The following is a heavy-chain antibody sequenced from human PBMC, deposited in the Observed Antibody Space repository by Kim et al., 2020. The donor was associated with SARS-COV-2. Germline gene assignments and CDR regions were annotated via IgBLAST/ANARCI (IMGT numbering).Heavy chain of an antibody. CDR3: AREKAAADY. CDR2: SGK. Sequence: SGKPYVDSVKGRFTISRDNAKNSLYLQMSSLRDEGTAVYYCAREKAAADYWGQGTLVTVSS. V-gene: IGHV3-7*03. D-gene: IGHD6-13*01. J-gene: IGHJ4*02.